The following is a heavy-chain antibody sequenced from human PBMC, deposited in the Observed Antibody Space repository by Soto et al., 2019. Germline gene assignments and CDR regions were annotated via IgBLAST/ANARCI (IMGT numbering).Heavy chain of an antibody. CDR1: GFTFSSYS. J-gene: IGHJ3*02. Sequence: EVQLVESGGGLVKPGGSLRLSCAASGFTFSSYSMNWVRQAPGKGLEWVSSISSSSSYIYYADSVKGRFTISRDNAKNYLYLQMNSLRAEDTAVYYCARDTDYGDYVDAFDIWGQGTMVTVSS. D-gene: IGHD4-17*01. CDR3: ARDTDYGDYVDAFDI. V-gene: IGHV3-21*01. CDR2: ISSSSSYI.